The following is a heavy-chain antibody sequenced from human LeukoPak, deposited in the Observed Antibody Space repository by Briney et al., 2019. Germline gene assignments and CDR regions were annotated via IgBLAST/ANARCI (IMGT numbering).Heavy chain of an antibody. CDR3: AKVWYSSSWYYYYGMDV. CDR2: ISYDGSNK. Sequence: GGSLRLSCAASGFTFSNYAMSWVRQAPGKGLEWVAVISYDGSNKYYADSVKGRFTISRDNSKNTLYLQMNSLRAEDTAVYYCAKVWYSSSWYYYYGMDVWGQGTTVTVSS. V-gene: IGHV3-30*18. CDR1: GFTFSNYA. J-gene: IGHJ6*02. D-gene: IGHD6-13*01.